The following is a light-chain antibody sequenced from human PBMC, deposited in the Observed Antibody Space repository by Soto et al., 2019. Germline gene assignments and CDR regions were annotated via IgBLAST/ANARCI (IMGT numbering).Light chain of an antibody. J-gene: IGLJ3*02. V-gene: IGLV2-23*02. Sequence: QSVLTQPASVSGSPGQSINISCTGTSSDVGSYNFVSWYQQHPGKAPKLMIYEVSKRPSGVSNRFSGSKSGNTASLTISGLQPEDEADYYCCSYAGNSGVFGGGTKLTVL. CDR3: CSYAGNSGV. CDR2: EVS. CDR1: SSDVGSYNF.